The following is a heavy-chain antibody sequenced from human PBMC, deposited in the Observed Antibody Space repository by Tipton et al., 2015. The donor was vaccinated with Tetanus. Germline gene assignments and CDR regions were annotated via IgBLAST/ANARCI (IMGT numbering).Heavy chain of an antibody. D-gene: IGHD2-2*01. CDR3: ARLTCSSRSCYYYYYYYVDV. CDR1: GDSIRSEDYY. J-gene: IGHJ6*03. CDR2: IYYSGST. Sequence: TLSLTCSVSGDSIRSEDYYWGWIRQSPGKGLEWLGFIYYSGSTYNNLSLKSRVSISLDASKNQFSLSLNSVTAADSATYYCARLTCSSRSCYYYYYYYVDVWGTGSAVAVSS. V-gene: IGHV4-30-4*01.